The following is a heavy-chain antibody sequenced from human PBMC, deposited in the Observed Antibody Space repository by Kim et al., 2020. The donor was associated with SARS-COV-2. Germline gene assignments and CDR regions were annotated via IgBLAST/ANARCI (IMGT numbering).Heavy chain of an antibody. D-gene: IGHD5-12*01. CDR1: GYTFTSYG. V-gene: IGHV1-18*01. Sequence: ASVKVSCKASGYTFTSYGISWVRQAPGQGLEWMGWISAYNGNTNYAQKLQGRVTMTTDTSTSTAYMELRSLRSDDTAVYYCARDIQTYSGYDLGDYWGQGTRVTVSS. CDR2: ISAYNGNT. J-gene: IGHJ4*02. CDR3: ARDIQTYSGYDLGDY.